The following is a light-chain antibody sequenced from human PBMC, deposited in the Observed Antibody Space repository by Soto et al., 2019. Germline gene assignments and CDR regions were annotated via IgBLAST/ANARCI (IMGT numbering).Light chain of an antibody. CDR2: SDP. CDR3: QVWDSSSDHVV. J-gene: IGLJ2*01. V-gene: IGLV3-21*04. CDR1: NIGSKS. Sequence: SYELTQPPSVSVAPGKTARISCGGNNIGSKSVHWYQRKPGQAPVLVIYSDPDLPSGIPERFSGSNSGNTATLTISRVEAGDEADYYCQVWDSSSDHVVFGGGTKLTVL.